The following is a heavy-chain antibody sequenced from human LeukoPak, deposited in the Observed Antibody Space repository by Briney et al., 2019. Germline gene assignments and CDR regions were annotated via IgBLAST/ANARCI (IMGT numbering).Heavy chain of an antibody. D-gene: IGHD2-15*01. Sequence: SETLSLTCAVYGGSFSGYYWSWIRQPAGKGLEWIGRIYTSGSTNYNPSLKSRVTMSVDTSKNQFSLKLSSVTAADTAVYYCAREHIVGYYYMDVWGKGTTVTVSS. CDR1: GGSFSGYY. CDR2: IYTSGST. CDR3: AREHIVGYYYMDV. J-gene: IGHJ6*03. V-gene: IGHV4-4*07.